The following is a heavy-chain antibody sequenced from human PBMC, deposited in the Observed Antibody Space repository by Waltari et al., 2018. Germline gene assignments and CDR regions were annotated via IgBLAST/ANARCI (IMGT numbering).Heavy chain of an antibody. V-gene: IGHV3-48*03. D-gene: IGHD6-19*01. CDR3: ADSGLNY. J-gene: IGHJ4*02. CDR2: ISSGGGTI. Sequence: EVQLVESGGALVQPGGSLRLSCAASGFPFSTYEMHWVRQAPGKGLEWVSYISSGGGTIKYADSVKCRFTISRDDAKNSLYLQMNSLRAEDTAIYYCADSGLNYWGQGTLVTVSS. CDR1: GFPFSTYE.